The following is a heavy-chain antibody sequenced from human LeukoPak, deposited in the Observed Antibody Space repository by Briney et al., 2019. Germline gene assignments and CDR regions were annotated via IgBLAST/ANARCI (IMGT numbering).Heavy chain of an antibody. CDR1: GGSISSYY. V-gene: IGHV4-59*01. CDR3: ARSRTMVRGVTSMDV. Sequence: SETLSLTCTVSGGSISSYYWSWIRQPPGKGLEWIGYIYYSGSTNYNPSLKSRVTISVDTSKNQFSLKLSSVTAADTAVYYCARSRTMVRGVTSMDVWGQGTTVTVSS. J-gene: IGHJ6*02. D-gene: IGHD3-10*01. CDR2: IYYSGST.